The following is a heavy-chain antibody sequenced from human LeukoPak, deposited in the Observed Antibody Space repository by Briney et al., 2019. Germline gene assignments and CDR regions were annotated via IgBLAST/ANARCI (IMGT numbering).Heavy chain of an antibody. CDR2: IYYSGST. D-gene: IGHD6-13*01. V-gene: IGHV4-59*08. CDR1: GGSFSGYY. Sequence: SETLSLTCAVYGGSFSGYYWSWIRQPPGKGLEWIGYIYYSGSTNYNPSLKSRVTISVDTSKNQFSLKLSSVTAADTAVYYCATHGWAAAGLHWGQGTLVTVSS. CDR3: ATHGWAAAGLH. J-gene: IGHJ4*02.